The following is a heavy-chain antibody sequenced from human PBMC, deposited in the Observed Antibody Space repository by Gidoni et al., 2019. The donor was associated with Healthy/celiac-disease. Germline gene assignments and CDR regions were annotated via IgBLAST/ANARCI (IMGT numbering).Heavy chain of an antibody. CDR1: GGSFSGYY. Sequence: QVQLQQWGAGLLKPSEPLSLTCAVYGGSFSGYYWSWIRQPPGKGLEWIGEINHSGSTNYNPSLKSRVTISVDTSKNQFSLKLSSVTAADTAVYYCASHSSGWYDVDYWGQGTLVTVSS. V-gene: IGHV4-34*01. D-gene: IGHD6-19*01. J-gene: IGHJ4*02. CDR2: INHSGST. CDR3: ASHSSGWYDVDY.